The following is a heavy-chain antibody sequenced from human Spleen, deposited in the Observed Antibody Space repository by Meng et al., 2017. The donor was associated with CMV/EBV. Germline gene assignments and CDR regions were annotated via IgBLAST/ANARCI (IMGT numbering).Heavy chain of an antibody. CDR1: AYTFTNYW. D-gene: IGHD4-23*01. CDR2: IYPSDSDA. V-gene: IGHV5-51*01. Sequence: SCKMSAYTFTNYWIAWVRQMPGKGLEWMGIIYPSDSDARYSPSFQGQVTMSADRSISTAYLQWSSLKASGTAMYYCARLDDANSFDPWGQGTLVTVSS. CDR3: ARLDDANSFDP. J-gene: IGHJ5*02.